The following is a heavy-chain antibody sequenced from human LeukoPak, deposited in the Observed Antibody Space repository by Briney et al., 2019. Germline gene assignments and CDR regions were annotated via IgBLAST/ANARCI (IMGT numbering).Heavy chain of an antibody. CDR3: AKDIAASGLPRIFDF. D-gene: IGHD6-13*01. CDR1: GFTFSDYY. J-gene: IGHJ4*02. V-gene: IGHV3-11*01. Sequence: PGGSLRLSCAASGFTFSDYYMSWIRQAPGKGLEWVSYISSSGSTIYYADSVKGRFTISRDNAKNSLYLQVNSLSGEDTAIYYCAKDIAASGLPRIFDFWGQGTLVTVSS. CDR2: ISSSGSTI.